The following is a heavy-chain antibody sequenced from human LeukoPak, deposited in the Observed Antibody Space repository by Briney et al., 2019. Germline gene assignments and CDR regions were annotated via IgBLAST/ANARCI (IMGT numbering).Heavy chain of an antibody. CDR3: ARDLRYCSSTSCYKKFYYYYMDV. V-gene: IGHV4-4*07. CDR2: IYTSGST. J-gene: IGHJ6*03. CDR1: GGSISSYY. Sequence: PSETLSLTCTVSGGSISSYYWSWIRQPAGKGLEWIGRIYTSGSTNYNPSLKSRVTMSVDTSKNQFSLKLSSVTAADTAVYYCARDLRYCSSTSCYKKFYYYYMDVWGKGTTVTVSS. D-gene: IGHD2-2*02.